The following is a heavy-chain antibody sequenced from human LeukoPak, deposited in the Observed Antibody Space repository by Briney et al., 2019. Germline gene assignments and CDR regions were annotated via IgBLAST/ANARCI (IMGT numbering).Heavy chain of an antibody. CDR3: ARGNYYVDM. CDR1: AFSFSSFG. D-gene: IGHD3-16*01. CDR2: IWYDGSKM. V-gene: IGHV3-33*01. J-gene: IGHJ3*02. Sequence: GGSLRLSCAASAFSFSSFGMHWVRQAPGKGLEWVAVIWYDGSKMEYGDSVKSRFSISRDNSKNTLYLQMNGLRDDDTAVYYCARGNYYVDMWGRGTMVTVS.